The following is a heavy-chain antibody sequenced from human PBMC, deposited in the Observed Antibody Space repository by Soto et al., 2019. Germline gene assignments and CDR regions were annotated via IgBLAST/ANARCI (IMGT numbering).Heavy chain of an antibody. CDR3: ARVPPRYCSGGSCYFDK. V-gene: IGHV4-59*01. J-gene: IGHJ4*02. D-gene: IGHD2-15*01. CDR1: CGSITIYY. CDR2: FYYTGST. Sequence: PSETLSLTCTVSCGSITIYYWSWILQPPGKPLEWIGFFYYTGSTKFHPSLKSRVTMSVDTSKNQFSLKLNSVTAADTAVYYCARVPPRYCSGGSCYFDKWGQGALATVSS.